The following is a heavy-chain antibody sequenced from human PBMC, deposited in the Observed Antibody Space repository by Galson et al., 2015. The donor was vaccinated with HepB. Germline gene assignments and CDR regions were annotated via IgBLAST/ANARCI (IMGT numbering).Heavy chain of an antibody. CDR2: IYTSGST. CDR1: GGSISSYY. J-gene: IGHJ3*02. V-gene: IGHV4-4*07. CDR3: ARDPDYSNNTDAFDI. D-gene: IGHD4-11*01. Sequence: SETLSLTCTVSGGSISSYYWSWIRQPAGKGLEWIGRIYTSGSTNYNPSLKSRVTMSVDTSKNQFSLKLSSVTAADTAVYYCARDPDYSNNTDAFDIWGQGTMVTVSS.